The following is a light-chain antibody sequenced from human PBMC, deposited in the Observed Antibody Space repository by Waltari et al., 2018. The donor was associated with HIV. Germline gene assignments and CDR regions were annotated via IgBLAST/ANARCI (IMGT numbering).Light chain of an antibody. J-gene: IGKJ4*01. V-gene: IGKV3-11*01. CDR1: QSVSSD. CDR3: QQRTNWPRLT. CDR2: DAS. Sequence: EIVLTQSPATLSLAPGERATLSGRASQSVSSDLAWYQQKPGQAPRLLIYDASNRATGIPARFSGSGSGKDFTLTISSLEPEDFAVYYCQQRTNWPRLTFGGGTKVEIK.